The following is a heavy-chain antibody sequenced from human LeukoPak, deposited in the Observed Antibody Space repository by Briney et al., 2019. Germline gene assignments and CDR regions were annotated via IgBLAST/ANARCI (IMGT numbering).Heavy chain of an antibody. V-gene: IGHV4-34*01. CDR3: ARSTPYYYGSGFHLDR. CDR2: INHSGST. J-gene: IGHJ4*02. D-gene: IGHD3-10*01. CDR1: GGSFSGYY. Sequence: SETLSLTCAVYGGSFSGYYWSWIRQPPGKGLEWIGEINHSGSTNYNPSLKSRVTISVDTSKNQFSLKLSSVTAADTAVYYCARSTPYYYGSGFHLDRWGQGILVTVSS.